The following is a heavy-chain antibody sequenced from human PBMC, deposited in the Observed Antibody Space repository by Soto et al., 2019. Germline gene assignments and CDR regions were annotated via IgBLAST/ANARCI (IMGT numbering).Heavy chain of an antibody. CDR1: GFTFGSYA. V-gene: IGHV3-23*01. J-gene: IGHJ6*02. D-gene: IGHD3-3*01. Sequence: GGSLRISCAASGFTFGSYAMTWVRQAPGKGQEWVSAISGSGSGTSYADSVKGRFIISRDNSKNTLYLQMNSLRSDDTAAYYCAKDKELSGYTSYSMDVWGQGTTVTVSS. CDR2: ISGSGSGT. CDR3: AKDKELSGYTSYSMDV.